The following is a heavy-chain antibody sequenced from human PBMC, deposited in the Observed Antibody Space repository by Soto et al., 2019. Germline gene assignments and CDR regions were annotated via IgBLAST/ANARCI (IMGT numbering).Heavy chain of an antibody. V-gene: IGHV2-5*02. CDR1: GFSLTTSGVG. J-gene: IGHJ4*02. CDR2: IYWDDDK. CDR3: AHRVLRTVFGFVTTNAIYFDF. D-gene: IGHD3-3*01. Sequence: QITLNESGPTQVKPRQTLTLTCTFSGFSLTTSGVGVGWIRQSPGKAPEWLALIYWDDDKRYSPSLKSRLTITKDTSKIHVVLTMADLDPADTATYYCAHRVLRTVFGFVTTNAIYFDFWGQGTPVAVSS.